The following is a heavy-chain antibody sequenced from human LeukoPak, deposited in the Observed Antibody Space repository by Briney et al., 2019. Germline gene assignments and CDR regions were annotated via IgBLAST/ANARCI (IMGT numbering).Heavy chain of an antibody. Sequence: GGSLRLSCAASGFTFSSYSMNWVRQAPGKGLEWVAVISYDGSNKYYADSVKGRFTISRDNSKNTLYLQMNSLRVEDTAVYYCVKGEYCSGGSCFLAEYFQHWGQGTLVTVSS. CDR1: GFTFSSYS. V-gene: IGHV3-30*18. J-gene: IGHJ1*01. CDR3: VKGEYCSGGSCFLAEYFQH. D-gene: IGHD2-15*01. CDR2: ISYDGSNK.